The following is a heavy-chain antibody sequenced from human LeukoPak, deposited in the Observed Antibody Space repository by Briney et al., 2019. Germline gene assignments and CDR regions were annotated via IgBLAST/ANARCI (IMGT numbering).Heavy chain of an antibody. J-gene: IGHJ4*02. CDR3: ARDGRVTVGATRYGY. D-gene: IGHD1-26*01. CDR1: GFTFNSYG. CDR2: IGTSSSTI. V-gene: IGHV3-48*02. Sequence: GGSLRLSCAASGFTFNSYGMNWARQAPGKGLEWVSYIGTSSSTIYYADSVKGRFTISRDNAKNSLYLQMNSLRDEDTAVYYCARDGRVTVGATRYGYWGQGTLVTVSS.